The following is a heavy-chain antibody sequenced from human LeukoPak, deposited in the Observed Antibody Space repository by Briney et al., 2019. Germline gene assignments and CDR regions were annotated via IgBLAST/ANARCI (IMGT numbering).Heavy chain of an antibody. CDR1: GFTFSSYS. CDR3: ARDRMATVVTPDAFDI. Sequence: GGSRRLSCAASGFTFSSYSMNWVRQAPGKGLEWVSSISSSSSYIYYADSVKGRFTISRDNAKNSLYLQMNSLRAEDTAVYYCARDRMATVVTPDAFDIWGQGTMVTVSS. D-gene: IGHD4-23*01. V-gene: IGHV3-21*01. J-gene: IGHJ3*02. CDR2: ISSSSSYI.